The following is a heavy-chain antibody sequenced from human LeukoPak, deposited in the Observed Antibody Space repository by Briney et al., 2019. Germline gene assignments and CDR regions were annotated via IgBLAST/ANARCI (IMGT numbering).Heavy chain of an antibody. V-gene: IGHV5-51*01. CDR1: GYSFTNYW. D-gene: IGHD6-13*01. CDR3: ARHVSSFVLGPPDY. Sequence: GESLQISCKGSGYSFTNYWIAWVRQLPGKGLEWMGIIYPGDSDTRYSPSFQGQVTISADKSISTAYLQWSSLKASDTAMYYCARHVSSFVLGPPDYWGQGTLVTVSS. CDR2: IYPGDSDT. J-gene: IGHJ4*02.